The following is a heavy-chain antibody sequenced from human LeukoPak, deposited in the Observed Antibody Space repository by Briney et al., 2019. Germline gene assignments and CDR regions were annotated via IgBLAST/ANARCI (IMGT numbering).Heavy chain of an antibody. CDR2: IYYSGST. Sequence: PSETLSLTCTVSGGSIRSYFWSWIRQPPGKGLEWIGYIYYSGSTNYNPSLKSRVTMSVDTSKNQFSLKLSSVTAADTAVYYCARDTGESLGGMDVWGQGTTVTVSS. CDR1: GGSIRSYF. D-gene: IGHD3-10*01. CDR3: ARDTGESLGGMDV. J-gene: IGHJ6*02. V-gene: IGHV4-59*01.